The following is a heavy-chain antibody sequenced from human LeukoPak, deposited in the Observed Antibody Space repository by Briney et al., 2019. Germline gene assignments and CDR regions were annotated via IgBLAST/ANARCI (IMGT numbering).Heavy chain of an antibody. Sequence: GASVKVSCKASGYTFTSYGISWVRQAPGQGLEWMGWISAYNGNTNYAQKLQGRVTMTTDTSTSTAYMELRSLRSDDTAVYYCARVLVVAAAPGELIFDYWGQGTLVTVSS. V-gene: IGHV1-18*01. D-gene: IGHD2-15*01. CDR3: ARVLVVAAAPGELIFDY. CDR2: ISAYNGNT. CDR1: GYTFTSYG. J-gene: IGHJ4*02.